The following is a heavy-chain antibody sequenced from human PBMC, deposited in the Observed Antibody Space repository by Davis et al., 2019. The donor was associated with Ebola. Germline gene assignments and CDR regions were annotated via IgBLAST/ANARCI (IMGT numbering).Heavy chain of an antibody. J-gene: IGHJ5*02. D-gene: IGHD6-19*01. Sequence: PGGSLRLSCAASGFTVSNNYMSWVRQAPGKGLEWVAAISFDGSEAYYPDSVKGRLTISRDDSKNTLYLQMTSLRPDDTAVYFCVRGVGGWGVTWGQGTLVTVSS. CDR3: VRGVGGWGVT. CDR1: GFTVSNNY. CDR2: ISFDGSEA. V-gene: IGHV3-30*03.